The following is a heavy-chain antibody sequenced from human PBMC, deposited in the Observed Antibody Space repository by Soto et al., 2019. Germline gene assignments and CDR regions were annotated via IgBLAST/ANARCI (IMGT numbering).Heavy chain of an antibody. CDR3: AKARHSTSWYGLEADF. V-gene: IGHV3-30*09. CDR2: ISYGGDNK. CDR1: GFIFSDYA. D-gene: IGHD6-13*01. Sequence: QVQLVESGGGVVQPGRSLRLSCAASGFIFSDYAMHWVRQAPGKGLEWVAVISYGGDNKYYADSVRGRFAISRDNLKNTLDLQMNSLNPEDTAVYHCAKARHSTSWYGLEADFRGQGTLVTVSS. J-gene: IGHJ4*02.